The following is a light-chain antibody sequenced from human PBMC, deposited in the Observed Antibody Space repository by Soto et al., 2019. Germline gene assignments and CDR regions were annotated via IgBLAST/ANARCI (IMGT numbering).Light chain of an antibody. J-gene: IGLJ1*01. Sequence: ALTQPASVSGSPGQSIAISCTGTSSYVGGYNYVSWYQQHPGKAPKLMVYDVSNRPSGVSNRFSGSKSGNTASLTISGLQAEDEADYYCSSYTSSSTYVFGTGTKVTVL. CDR3: SSYTSSSTYV. CDR1: SSYVGGYNY. CDR2: DVS. V-gene: IGLV2-14*01.